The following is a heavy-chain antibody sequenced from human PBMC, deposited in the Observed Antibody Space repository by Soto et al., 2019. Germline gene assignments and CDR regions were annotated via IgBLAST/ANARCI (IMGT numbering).Heavy chain of an antibody. J-gene: IGHJ3*02. D-gene: IGHD3-9*01. Sequence: GGSLRLSCAASGFTFSSYSMNWVRQAPGKGLEWVSSIISSSSYIYYADSVKGRFTISRDNAKNSLYLQMNSLRAEDTAVYYFVREEAAYDILTGYYKLNAFDIWGQGTMVTVSS. CDR2: IISSSSYI. CDR1: GFTFSSYS. V-gene: IGHV3-21*01. CDR3: VREEAAYDILTGYYKLNAFDI.